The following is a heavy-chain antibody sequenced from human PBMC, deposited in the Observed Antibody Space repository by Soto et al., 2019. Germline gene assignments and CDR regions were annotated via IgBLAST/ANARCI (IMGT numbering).Heavy chain of an antibody. V-gene: IGHV3-23*01. Sequence: GGPLSLSGVASGFRFSSYAMSWVGQARGIVLEWVSSVSGSGGYTYYADSVKGRFNVSRDNAKNTLYLQMSSLRAEDTAVYYCARPGRTTSYSYYGMDVWAQGATVTVSS. J-gene: IGHJ6*02. D-gene: IGHD2-2*01. CDR2: VSGSGGYT. CDR3: ARPGRTTSYSYYGMDV. CDR1: GFRFSSYA.